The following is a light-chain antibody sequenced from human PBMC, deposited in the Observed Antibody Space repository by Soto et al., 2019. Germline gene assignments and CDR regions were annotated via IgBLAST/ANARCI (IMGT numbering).Light chain of an antibody. CDR3: QQYNSYSPT. J-gene: IGKJ1*01. V-gene: IGKV1-5*01. Sequence: DIQMTQSRSTLPASVGDRVTITCRASQSIRSWLAWYQQKPGKAPKLLIYDAYSLESGVPSRFSGSGSETEFTLTISGLQPGDSATYYCQQYNSYSPTLGQGTKVDIK. CDR1: QSIRSW. CDR2: DAY.